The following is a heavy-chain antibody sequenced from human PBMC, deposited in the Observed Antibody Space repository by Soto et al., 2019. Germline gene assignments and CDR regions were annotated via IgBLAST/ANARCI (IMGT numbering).Heavy chain of an antibody. V-gene: IGHV3-23*01. Sequence: EVQLLESGGGLVQPGGSLRLSCAASGFTFGSYAMSWVRQAPGKGLEWVSGISGSGDSTSYADSVKGRFTVSSDNSKNTQYLQMKSRRGEDTAVYYCTKELGGGFGELLAWGQGTLVTVSS. CDR3: TKELGGGFGELLA. J-gene: IGHJ5*02. CDR1: GFTFGSYA. D-gene: IGHD3-10*01. CDR2: ISGSGDST.